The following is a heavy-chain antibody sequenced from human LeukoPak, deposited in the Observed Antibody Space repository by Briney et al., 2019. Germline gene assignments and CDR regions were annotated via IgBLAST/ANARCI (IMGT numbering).Heavy chain of an antibody. J-gene: IGHJ4*02. Sequence: SVKVSCKASGGTFSSYAISWVRQAPGQGLEWMGGIIPIFGTANYAQKFQGRVTITADESASTAYMELSSLRSEDTAVYYCASGYSPFFVDYWGQGTLVTVSS. CDR2: IIPIFGTA. D-gene: IGHD3-22*01. CDR1: GGTFSSYA. CDR3: ASGYSPFFVDY. V-gene: IGHV1-69*13.